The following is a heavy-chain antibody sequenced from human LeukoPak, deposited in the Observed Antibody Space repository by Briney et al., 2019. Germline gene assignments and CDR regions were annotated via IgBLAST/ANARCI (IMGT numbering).Heavy chain of an antibody. J-gene: IGHJ4*02. CDR1: GFTFSSYA. CDR2: ISYDGSNK. D-gene: IGHD1-26*01. CDR3: ASASDWELLQGTYFDY. V-gene: IGHV3-30-3*01. Sequence: GGSLRLSCAASGFTFSSYAMQWVRQAPGKGLEWVAVISYDGSNKYYADSVKGRFTISRDNSKNTLYLQMNSLRPEDTAVYYCASASDWELLQGTYFDYWGQGTLVTVSS.